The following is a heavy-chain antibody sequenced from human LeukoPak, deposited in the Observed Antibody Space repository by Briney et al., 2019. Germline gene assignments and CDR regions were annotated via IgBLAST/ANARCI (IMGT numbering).Heavy chain of an antibody. CDR3: SRDPRSLDY. CDR2: ITPNSADI. Sequence: GGSLRLSCAASGFTFTDVYMSWIRQSPGKGLECLAYITPNSADISYADSVKGRLTISRDNAKNSLYLQMNSLRVEDTGIYYCSRDPRSLDYWGQGALVTVSS. J-gene: IGHJ4*02. V-gene: IGHV3-11*01. CDR1: GFTFTDVY.